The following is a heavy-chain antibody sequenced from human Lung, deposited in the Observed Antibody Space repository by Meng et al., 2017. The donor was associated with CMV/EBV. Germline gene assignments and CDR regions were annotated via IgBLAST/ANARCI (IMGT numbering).Heavy chain of an antibody. CDR1: GFTFDNYG. J-gene: IGHJ4*02. CDR2: IRHDGTNK. V-gene: IGHV3-30*02. D-gene: IGHD3-16*01. Sequence: GGSXRLXXAASGFTFDNYGMHWVRQTPGKGLEWVAFIRHDGTNKYYGDSVKGRFTISRDNSKNTVYLQMNSLRPEETAIYYCAKDVLLFGGANAYFDYWGQGXLVXSPQ. CDR3: AKDVLLFGGANAYFDY.